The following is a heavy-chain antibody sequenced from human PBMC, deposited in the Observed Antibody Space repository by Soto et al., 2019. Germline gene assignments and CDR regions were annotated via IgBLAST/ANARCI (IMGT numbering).Heavy chain of an antibody. D-gene: IGHD6-19*01. J-gene: IGHJ4*02. V-gene: IGHV1-69*01. Sequence: QVHLEQSGAEMQKPGTSVKVSCKASGGSFSTNEIDWVRQAPGQGLEWMGRIFPNVGTADYAQKFQGRLTIIPHESTATVFMERSRLSPAVTAVYFCARAGYSSRWGTFDNWGQGTQVAVSS. CDR2: IFPNVGTA. CDR1: GGSFSTNE. CDR3: ARAGYSSRWGTFDN.